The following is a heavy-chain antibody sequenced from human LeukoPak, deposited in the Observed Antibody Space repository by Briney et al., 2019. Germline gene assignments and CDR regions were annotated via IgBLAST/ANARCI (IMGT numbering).Heavy chain of an antibody. CDR2: ISYEASNK. J-gene: IGHJ4*02. CDR1: GFTFGNHA. V-gene: IGHV3-30*01. Sequence: PGRSRRLACAAAGFTFGNHAMQWVRQAPGMGLEWVAVISYEASNKYYADFVKGRLPNSRDNSKNMLSLQMNSLRAEDTAVYYCARDYLVGCTDTICYPIDYWGQGTLVTVSS. CDR3: ARDYLVGCTDTICYPIDY. D-gene: IGHD2-8*02.